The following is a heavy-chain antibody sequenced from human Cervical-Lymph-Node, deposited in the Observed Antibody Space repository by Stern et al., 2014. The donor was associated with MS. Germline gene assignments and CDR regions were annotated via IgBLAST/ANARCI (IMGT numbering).Heavy chain of an antibody. J-gene: IGHJ4*02. Sequence: EMQLVESGGGLVQPGGSLRLSCAASGFTFSSYAMSWVRQAPGKGLEWVSTISGSGGSTNYADSVKGRFPISRDNSKNTLYLQMNSLRAEDTAVYYCAKGGGYYGSGTQFDYWGQGTLVSVSS. CDR1: GFTFSSYA. CDR2: ISGSGGST. CDR3: AKGGGYYGSGTQFDY. V-gene: IGHV3-23*04. D-gene: IGHD3-10*01.